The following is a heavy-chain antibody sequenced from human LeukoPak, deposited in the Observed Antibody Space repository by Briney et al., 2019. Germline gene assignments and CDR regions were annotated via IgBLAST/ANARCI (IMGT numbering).Heavy chain of an antibody. D-gene: IGHD3-10*01. Sequence: GASLQISGEGSGSIFTSYWISWGRPLPGKGVEWMGRIDPSDSYTNYSPSFQGHVTISADKSISTAYLQWSSLKASDTAMYYCARLEGFGEFPDYWGQGTLVTVSS. CDR1: GSIFTSYW. J-gene: IGHJ4*02. CDR2: IDPSDSYT. V-gene: IGHV5-10-1*01. CDR3: ARLEGFGEFPDY.